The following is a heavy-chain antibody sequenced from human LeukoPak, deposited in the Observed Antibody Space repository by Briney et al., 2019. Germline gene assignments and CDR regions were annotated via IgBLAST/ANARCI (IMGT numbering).Heavy chain of an antibody. CDR1: GFTFGSYA. D-gene: IGHD3-22*01. J-gene: IGHJ4*02. V-gene: IGHV3-30-3*01. CDR3: ARTPAAHYYDSSGYIADY. CDR2: ISYDGSNK. Sequence: GGSLRLSCAASGFTFGSYAVHWVRQAPGKGLEWVAVISYDGSNKYYADSVKGRFTISRDNSKNTLYLQMNSLRAEDTAVYYCARTPAAHYYDSSGYIADYWGQGTLVTVSS.